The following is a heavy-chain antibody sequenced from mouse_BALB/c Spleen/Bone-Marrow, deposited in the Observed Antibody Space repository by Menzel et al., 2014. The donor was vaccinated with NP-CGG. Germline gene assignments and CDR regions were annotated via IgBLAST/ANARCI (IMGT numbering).Heavy chain of an antibody. CDR3: ARWDYRYDY. V-gene: IGHV14-3*02. CDR2: IDPANGNT. J-gene: IGHJ2*01. Sequence: EVKVEESGAELVKPGASVKLSCTASGFNIKDTYMHWVKQRPEQGLEWIGRIDPANGNTKYDPKFQGKATITADTSSNTAYLQLSSLTSEDTAVYHCARWDYRYDYWGQGTTLTVSS. CDR1: GFNIKDTY. D-gene: IGHD2-14*01.